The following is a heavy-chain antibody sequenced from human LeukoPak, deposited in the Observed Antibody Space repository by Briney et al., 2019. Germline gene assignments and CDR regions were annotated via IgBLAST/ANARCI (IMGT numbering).Heavy chain of an antibody. CDR2: INQDGSEK. CDR3: ASRSSVVASGPG. V-gene: IGHV3-7*01. Sequence: PGGSLRLSCAASGFTFSSYWMSWVRQAPGKGLEWVANINQDGSEKYYVDSVKGRFTISRDNAKNSLYLQMSSLRAEDTALYYCASRSSVVASGPGWGQGTLVTVSS. CDR1: GFTFSSYW. D-gene: IGHD6-6*01. J-gene: IGHJ4*02.